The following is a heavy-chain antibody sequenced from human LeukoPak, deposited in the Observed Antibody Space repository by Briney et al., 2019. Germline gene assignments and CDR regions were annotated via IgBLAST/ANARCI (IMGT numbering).Heavy chain of an antibody. D-gene: IGHD5-12*01. CDR3: ARDRHRYRGINGDGDAFDV. CDR2: VYSDGSI. Sequence: PGGSLRLSCEASGFAVSSNYISLVRQAPGKGLEWVSIVYSDGSIFHADSVKGGFTISRDISRNTLDLQMNSLRVEDTAVYFCARDRHRYRGINGDGDAFDVWGQGTMVTVSS. CDR1: GFAVSSNY. V-gene: IGHV3-53*01. J-gene: IGHJ3*01.